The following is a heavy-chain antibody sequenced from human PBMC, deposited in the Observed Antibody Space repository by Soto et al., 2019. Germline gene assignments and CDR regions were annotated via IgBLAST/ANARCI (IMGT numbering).Heavy chain of an antibody. V-gene: IGHV4-59*01. J-gene: IGHJ5*02. D-gene: IGHD3-10*01. Sequence: PSETLSLTCSVSGASITTYYWSWIRQPPGKGLEWIGSISYSGSTKYNPSLESRVMISLDTSKNQFSPRLTSVTAADTALYYCARDWDSSGLFDPWGQEALVTVSS. CDR1: GASITTYY. CDR3: ARDWDSSGLFDP. CDR2: ISYSGST.